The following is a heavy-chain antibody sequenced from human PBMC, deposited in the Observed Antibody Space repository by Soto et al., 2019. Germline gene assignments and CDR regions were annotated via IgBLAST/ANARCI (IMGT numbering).Heavy chain of an antibody. D-gene: IGHD6-13*01. J-gene: IGHJ4*02. Sequence: PSETLSLTCTVSGASVSSNTFYWGWIRQPPGKRLESIANIYYDGSTYYNPSLESRVTISLDTSKNQFSLTLRSVTAADTAVYYCAKRDWSSWRPFDYWGQGTLVTVSS. CDR1: GASVSSNTFY. CDR2: IYYDGST. V-gene: IGHV4-39*01. CDR3: AKRDWSSWRPFDY.